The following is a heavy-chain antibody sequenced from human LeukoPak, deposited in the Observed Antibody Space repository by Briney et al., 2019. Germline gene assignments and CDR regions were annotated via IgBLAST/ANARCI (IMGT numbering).Heavy chain of an antibody. D-gene: IGHD6-6*01. Sequence: ASVKVSCKASGYTFTSYAMNWVRQAPGQGLEWMGWINTNTGNPTYAQGFTGRFVFSLDTSASTAYLQISSLKAEDTAVYYCARGRSIAARRYYYYGMDVWGQGTTVTVSS. CDR1: GYTFTSYA. J-gene: IGHJ6*02. V-gene: IGHV7-4-1*02. CDR2: INTNTGNP. CDR3: ARGRSIAARRYYYYGMDV.